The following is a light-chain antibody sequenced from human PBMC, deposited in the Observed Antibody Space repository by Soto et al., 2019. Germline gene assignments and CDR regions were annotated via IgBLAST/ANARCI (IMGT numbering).Light chain of an antibody. J-gene: IGKJ1*01. CDR2: GAS. V-gene: IGKV3-20*01. CDR1: QSMSSSF. CDR3: QQYGSSPWT. Sequence: EIVLTQSPGILSLSHGETASLSCWASQSMSSSFLAWYQQKPGQAPRILIHGASSRATGIPARFSGSGSGTDFTLSISRIEPEDFAVYYCQQYGSSPWTFGQGTKVDIK.